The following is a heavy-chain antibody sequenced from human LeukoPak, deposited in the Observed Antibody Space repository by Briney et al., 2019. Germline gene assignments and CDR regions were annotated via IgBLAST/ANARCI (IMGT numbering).Heavy chain of an antibody. CDR3: ARGQYDSGGRYFDY. CDR1: GFTFANYA. J-gene: IGHJ4*02. V-gene: IGHV3-23*01. CDR2: ISVSVGST. D-gene: IGHD3-22*01. Sequence: PGGSLRLSCAASGFTFANYAMSWVRQAPRKGLEWVSLISVSVGSTYYADSVTSRLTFSRDNSKNSLDLQKNSLRAEDTAVCYCARGQYDSGGRYFDYWGQGTLVTVSS.